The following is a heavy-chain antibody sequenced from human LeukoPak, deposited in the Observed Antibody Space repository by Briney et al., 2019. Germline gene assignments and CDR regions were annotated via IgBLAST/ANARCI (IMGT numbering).Heavy chain of an antibody. V-gene: IGHV3-23*01. Sequence: GGSLRLSCAASGFTFSSYGMSWVRQAPGKRLEWVSSINNSGGSTHYADSVKGRFTISRDNSKNTMYLQMNSLRAEDTAMYYCARGSGYSYAFTGRERTKSRLDYWGKGTLITVSS. CDR2: INNSGGST. CDR1: GFTFSSYG. J-gene: IGHJ4*02. CDR3: ARGSGYSYAFTGRERTKSRLDY. D-gene: IGHD3-16*01.